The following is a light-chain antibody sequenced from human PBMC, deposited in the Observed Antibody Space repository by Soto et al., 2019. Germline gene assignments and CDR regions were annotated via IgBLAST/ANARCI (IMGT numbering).Light chain of an antibody. CDR3: RHRNHCRT. CDR2: KGS. J-gene: IGKJ3*01. V-gene: IGKV3-11*01. Sequence: DIVLTQSSAFLSLSPGDRATLSCRATESISIYLAWFQQKPGQAPRLLIYKGSKRAPGVPARFSGSGSETDFTLTIDSLEPEDFGVYYCRHRNHCRTFGPGTKVDI. CDR1: ESISIY.